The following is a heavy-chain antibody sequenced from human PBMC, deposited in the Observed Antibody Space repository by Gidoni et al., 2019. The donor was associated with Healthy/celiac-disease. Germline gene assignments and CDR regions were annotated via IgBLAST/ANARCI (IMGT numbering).Heavy chain of an antibody. CDR3: VKDQSPGISVDFDY. J-gene: IGHJ4*02. V-gene: IGHV3-64D*06. D-gene: IGHD6-19*01. Sequence: EVQLVEPGGGLVQPGGSRRPPGSASGLTVSSYAMQWVRQAPGKGLEYGSAISSNGGSTYYADSVKGRFSISRDNSRNTLYLQMSRLRAEDPAVYYCVKDQSPGISVDFDYWGQGTLVTVSS. CDR1: GLTVSSYA. CDR2: ISSNGGST.